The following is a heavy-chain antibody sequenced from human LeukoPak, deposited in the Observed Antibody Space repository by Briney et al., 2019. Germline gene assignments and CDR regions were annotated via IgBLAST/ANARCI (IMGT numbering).Heavy chain of an antibody. D-gene: IGHD3-16*01. J-gene: IGHJ4*02. CDR3: ARVRYRLAETYINY. CDR1: GYTFTGYY. V-gene: IGHV1-2*02. Sequence: ASVKVSCKASGYTFTGYYMHWVRQAPGQGLEWMGWINPNSGDTNYAQKFQGRVTMTRDTSISTAYMELSRLRSDDTAVYYCARVRYRLAETYINYWGQGTLVTVSS. CDR2: INPNSGDT.